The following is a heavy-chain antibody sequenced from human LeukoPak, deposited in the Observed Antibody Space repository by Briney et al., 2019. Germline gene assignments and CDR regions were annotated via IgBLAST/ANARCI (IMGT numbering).Heavy chain of an antibody. CDR2: INSDGSSI. CDR1: GFTFGSHW. J-gene: IGHJ4*02. D-gene: IGHD1-7*01. CDR3: ARDSRRYNWNYGNYFDY. V-gene: IGHV3-74*01. Sequence: GGSLRLSCAASGFTFGSHWMHWVRQAPGKGLVWVSRINSDGSSISYADSVKGRFTISRDNAKNTLYLQMNSLRAEDTAVYYCARDSRRYNWNYGNYFDYWGQGTLVTVSS.